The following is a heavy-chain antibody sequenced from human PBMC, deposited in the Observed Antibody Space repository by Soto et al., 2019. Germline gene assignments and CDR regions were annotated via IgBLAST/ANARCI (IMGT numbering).Heavy chain of an antibody. V-gene: IGHV1-2*02. CDR1: GYTFTDYY. CDR3: ARAGLTTLEMATTF. J-gene: IGHJ4*02. CDR2: INANSGGT. Sequence: AASVKVSCKASGYTFTDYYMHWVRQAPGQGLEWMGWINANSGGTKYAQKFQGRVTMTRDTSISIAYMELSRLTSDDTAVYYCARAGLTTLEMATTFWGQGTLVTVSS. D-gene: IGHD1-1*01.